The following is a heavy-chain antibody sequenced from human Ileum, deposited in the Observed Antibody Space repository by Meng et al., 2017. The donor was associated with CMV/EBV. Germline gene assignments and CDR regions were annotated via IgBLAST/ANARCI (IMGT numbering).Heavy chain of an antibody. Sequence: QLQLQESGPGLLKPSEPLSLTCTVSGGAISSSSYDWGCIRQPPGKRLEWIGSIYYRGTTYYNPSLKSRVTMSIDTSTNQFSLNLRSVTAADTAVYYCVRDKDNNYLLDWFDPWGQGTLVTVSS. CDR1: GGAISSSSYD. D-gene: IGHD4-11*01. CDR2: IYYRGTT. J-gene: IGHJ5*02. CDR3: VRDKDNNYLLDWFDP. V-gene: IGHV4-39*07.